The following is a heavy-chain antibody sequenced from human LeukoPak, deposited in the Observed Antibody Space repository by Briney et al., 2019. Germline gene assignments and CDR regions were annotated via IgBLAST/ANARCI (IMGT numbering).Heavy chain of an antibody. Sequence: GGSLRLSCSASGFTFSSYSMNWVRQAPGKGLEWVSSISSSSSYIYYADSVKGRFIISRDNSESTLYLQMNRLRAEDTALYYCAKVWKGNYYDYWGQGTLVTVSS. D-gene: IGHD1-1*01. V-gene: IGHV3-21*04. CDR1: GFTFSSYS. CDR2: ISSSSSYI. J-gene: IGHJ4*02. CDR3: AKVWKGNYYDY.